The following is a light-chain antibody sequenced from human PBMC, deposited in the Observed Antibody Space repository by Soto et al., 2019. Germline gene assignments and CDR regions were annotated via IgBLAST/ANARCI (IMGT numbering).Light chain of an antibody. J-gene: IGLJ3*02. Sequence: QSALTQPPSASGSPGQSVTISCTGTSSDVGGYKYVSWYQQHTGKAPKVMIYEVSQRPSGVPDRFSGSKSGNTASLTVSGLQAEDEADYYCSSNAGTNNWVFGGGTKLTVL. CDR3: SSNAGTNNWV. CDR1: SSDVGGYKY. CDR2: EVS. V-gene: IGLV2-8*01.